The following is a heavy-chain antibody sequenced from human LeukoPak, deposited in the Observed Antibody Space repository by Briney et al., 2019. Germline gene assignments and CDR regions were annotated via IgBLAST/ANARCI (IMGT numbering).Heavy chain of an antibody. Sequence: GGSLRLSCAASGITFGVYEMHWVRQAPGKGLEWVSYISSSGSTIYYADSVKGRFTISRDNAKNSLYLQMNSLRAEDTAVYYCAELGITMIGGVWGKGTTVTISS. CDR2: ISSSGSTI. CDR3: AELGITMIGGV. V-gene: IGHV3-48*03. D-gene: IGHD3-10*02. J-gene: IGHJ6*04. CDR1: GITFGVYE.